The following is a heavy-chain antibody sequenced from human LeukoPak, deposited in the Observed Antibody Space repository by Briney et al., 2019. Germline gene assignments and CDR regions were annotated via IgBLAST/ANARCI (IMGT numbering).Heavy chain of an antibody. CDR3: ARHFSSSWSNWFDP. Sequence: SETLSLTCTVSGGSISSSSYYWGWIRQPPGKRLEWIGSIYYSGSTYYNPSLKSRVTISVDTSKNQFSLKLSSVTAADSAVYYCARHFSSSWSNWFDPWGQGTLVTVSS. CDR1: GGSISSSSYY. J-gene: IGHJ5*02. V-gene: IGHV4-39*01. D-gene: IGHD6-13*01. CDR2: IYYSGST.